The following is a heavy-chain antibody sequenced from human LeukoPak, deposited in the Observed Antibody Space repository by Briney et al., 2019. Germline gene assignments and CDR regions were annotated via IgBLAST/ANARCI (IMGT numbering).Heavy chain of an antibody. J-gene: IGHJ4*02. D-gene: IGHD5-24*01. CDR1: GFTFSDYE. CDR2: IGSSDTTI. V-gene: IGHV3-48*03. CDR3: ERDRRDDYSQNFDY. Sequence: GGSLRLSWAASGFTFSDYEMNWVRQAPGKGLEWVSYIGSSDTTIYYADSVKGRFTISRDNAKNSLYLQMNSLRAEDTAVYYCERDRRDDYSQNFDYWGQGTLVTVSS.